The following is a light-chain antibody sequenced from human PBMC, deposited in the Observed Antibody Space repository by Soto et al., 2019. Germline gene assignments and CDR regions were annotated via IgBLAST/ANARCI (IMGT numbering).Light chain of an antibody. Sequence: EIVLTQSPATLSVSPGERATISCRASQSVGNDLAWYQQKPGKPPRVLVYGASTTAAGVPARFRGSGSGTEFTLIISNLQSEDFAVYYCKQYHNWYSFGQGTKLEIK. V-gene: IGKV3-15*01. CDR2: GAS. CDR3: KQYHNWYS. J-gene: IGKJ2*03. CDR1: QSVGND.